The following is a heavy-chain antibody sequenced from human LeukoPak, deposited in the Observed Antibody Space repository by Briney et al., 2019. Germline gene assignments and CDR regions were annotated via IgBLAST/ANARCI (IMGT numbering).Heavy chain of an antibody. CDR2: INHSGST. CDR1: GRSFSGYY. J-gene: IGHJ4*02. D-gene: IGHD3-10*01. CDR3: ARGHSGFGSYYLYYFDY. Sequence: SETLSLTCAVYGRSFSGYYWSWIRQPPGKGLEWIGEINHSGSTNYNPSLKSRVTISVDTSKNQFSLKLSSVTAADTAVYYCARGHSGFGSYYLYYFDYWGQGTLVTVSS. V-gene: IGHV4-34*01.